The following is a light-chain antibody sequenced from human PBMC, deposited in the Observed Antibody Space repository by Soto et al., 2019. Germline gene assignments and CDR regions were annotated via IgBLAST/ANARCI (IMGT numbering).Light chain of an antibody. CDR3: QQYDSSPKT. CDR2: GAS. J-gene: IGKJ1*01. CDR1: QSVSSSY. Sequence: EIVMTQAPATLSVSPGERATLSCRASQSVSSSYLAWYQRKPGQAPRLLIYGASSRATGIPDRFSGSGSGTDFTLTISRLEPEDFAVYYCQQYDSSPKTFGQGTKVDIK. V-gene: IGKV3-20*01.